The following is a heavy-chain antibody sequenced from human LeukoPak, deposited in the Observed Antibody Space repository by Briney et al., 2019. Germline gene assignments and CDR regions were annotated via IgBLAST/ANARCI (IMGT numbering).Heavy chain of an antibody. CDR2: ILYSGST. CDR1: GGSISTYY. Sequence: PSETLSLTCTVSGGSISTYYWSWIRQPPGKGLEWIGYILYSGSTNYNPSLKSRVTISVDTSKNQFSLKLSSVTAADTAVYYCARSPMVRGVTTFDYWDQGTLVTVSS. V-gene: IGHV4-59*01. D-gene: IGHD3-10*01. J-gene: IGHJ4*02. CDR3: ARSPMVRGVTTFDY.